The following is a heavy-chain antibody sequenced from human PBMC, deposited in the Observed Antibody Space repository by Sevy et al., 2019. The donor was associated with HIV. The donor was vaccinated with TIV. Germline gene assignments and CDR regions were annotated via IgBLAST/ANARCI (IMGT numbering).Heavy chain of an antibody. CDR1: GGSISRSSYD. J-gene: IGHJ4*02. CDR3: ARQGGIVDRAFDN. CDR2: MFFSGNT. Sequence: SETLSLTCTVSGGSISRSSYDWGWIRQPPGKGLEWIGSMFFSGNTYYNPSLKSRVTIFVDRSKNQISLRLTSVTAADTAVYYCARQGGIVDRAFDNLGQRTLVTVSS. V-gene: IGHV4-39*01. D-gene: IGHD2-21*01.